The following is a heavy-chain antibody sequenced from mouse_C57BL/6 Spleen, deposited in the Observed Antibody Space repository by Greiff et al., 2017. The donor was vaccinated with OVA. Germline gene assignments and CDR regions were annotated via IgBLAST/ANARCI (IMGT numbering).Heavy chain of an antibody. D-gene: IGHD1-1*01. CDR2: IHPSDSDT. Sequence: QVQLQQPGAELVKPGASVKVSCKASGYTFTSYWMHWVKQRPGQGLEWIGRIHPSDSDTNYNQKFKGKATLTVDKSSSTAYMQLSSLTSEDSAVYYCAMQITTVVAYYAMDYWGQGTSVTVSS. CDR3: AMQITTVVAYYAMDY. CDR1: GYTFTSYW. J-gene: IGHJ4*01. V-gene: IGHV1-74*01.